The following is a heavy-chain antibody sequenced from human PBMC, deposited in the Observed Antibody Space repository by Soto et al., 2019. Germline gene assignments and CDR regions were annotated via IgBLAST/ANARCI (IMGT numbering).Heavy chain of an antibody. V-gene: IGHV1-18*01. D-gene: IGHD3-3*01. Sequence: GASVKVSCKASGYNFVKYGITWVRQAPGHGLEWLGWISPYNGNTKYAQKSQGRVIMTTDTPATTAYLELLSLTSDDTAVYHCAGGILEWYPHYPMEDWGQGSTVTVSS. J-gene: IGHJ6*01. CDR3: AGGILEWYPHYPMED. CDR1: GYNFVKYG. CDR2: ISPYNGNT.